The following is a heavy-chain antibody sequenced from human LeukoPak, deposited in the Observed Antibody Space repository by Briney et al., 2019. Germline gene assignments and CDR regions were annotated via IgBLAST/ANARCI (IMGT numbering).Heavy chain of an antibody. CDR2: ITPNTGGT. Sequence: ASVKVSCKASGNTFTGYYIHWVRQAPGQGLEWMGWITPNTGGTNYAQKFQGRVTMTRDTSISTAYMELSRLRSDDTAVYYCARDPAVYYGSDYYFDSWGQGTLVTVSS. CDR3: ARDPAVYYGSDYYFDS. CDR1: GNTFTGYY. V-gene: IGHV1-2*02. D-gene: IGHD3-10*01. J-gene: IGHJ4*02.